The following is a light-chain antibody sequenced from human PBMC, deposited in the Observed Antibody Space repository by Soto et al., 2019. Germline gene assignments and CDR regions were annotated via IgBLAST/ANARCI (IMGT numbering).Light chain of an antibody. CDR3: QAWDSSTCV. CDR1: KLGDKY. CDR2: QDI. J-gene: IGLJ1*01. Sequence: SYELTQPPSVSVSPGQTASITCSGDKLGDKYASWYQQKPGQSPVLAIYQDIKRPSGIPERFSGSNSGNTATLTISGTQAMDEADYYCQAWDSSTCVFGTGTKLTVL. V-gene: IGLV3-1*01.